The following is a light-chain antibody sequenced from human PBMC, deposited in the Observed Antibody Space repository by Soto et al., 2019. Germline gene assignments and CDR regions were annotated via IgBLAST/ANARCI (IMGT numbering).Light chain of an antibody. CDR2: KAS. CDR3: QQLSRYPLT. J-gene: IGKJ4*01. Sequence: DIQMTQSPSSLSASVGDRVTITCRASQSISSYLNWYQQKPGKAPKLLISKASSLESGVPSRFSGSGFGTESSLTIRALQPEDFATYYCQQLSRYPLTFGGGTRWIS. V-gene: IGKV1-39*01. CDR1: QSISSY.